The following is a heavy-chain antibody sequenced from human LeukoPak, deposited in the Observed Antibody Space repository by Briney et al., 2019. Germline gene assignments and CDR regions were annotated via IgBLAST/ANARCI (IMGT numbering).Heavy chain of an antibody. CDR3: ARVSFLSGSHSFDY. D-gene: IGHD3-16*02. Sequence: SQTLSLTCAISGDSVSSNSAAWNWIRQSPSRGLEWLGRTYYRSKWYNEYAVSVKSRITINPDTSKNQFSLQLNSVTPEDMAVYYCARVSFLSGSHSFDYWGQGTLVTVSS. CDR2: TYYRSKWYN. CDR1: GDSVSSNSAA. J-gene: IGHJ4*02. V-gene: IGHV6-1*01.